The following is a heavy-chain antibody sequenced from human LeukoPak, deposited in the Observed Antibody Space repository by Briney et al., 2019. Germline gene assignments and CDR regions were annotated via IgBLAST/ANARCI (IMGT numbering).Heavy chain of an antibody. Sequence: ASVKGSCKASGYTFTGYYMHWVRQAPGQGLEWMEWINPNSGGTNYAQKFQGRVTMTRDTSISTAYMELSRLRSDDTAVYYCARGGLRQLVITYYFDYWGQGTLVTVSS. CDR1: GYTFTGYY. V-gene: IGHV1-2*02. D-gene: IGHD5-12*01. CDR3: ARGGLRQLVITYYFDY. CDR2: INPNSGGT. J-gene: IGHJ4*02.